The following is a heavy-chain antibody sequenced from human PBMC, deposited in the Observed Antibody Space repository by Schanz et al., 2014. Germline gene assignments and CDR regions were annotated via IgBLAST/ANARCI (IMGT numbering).Heavy chain of an antibody. J-gene: IGHJ3*02. CDR2: VSRSTPDI. D-gene: IGHD3-10*01. CDR1: GFTFSSYG. CDR3: AKGRFGELSAFDI. V-gene: IGHV3-21*04. Sequence: VQLVESGGGVVQPGRSLRLSCAASGFTFSSYGMHWVRQAPGKGLEWVSYVSRSTPDIYYADSVKGRFTMSRDNAKNTLYLQMNSLRAEDTAVYYCAKGRFGELSAFDIWGQGTMVTVSS.